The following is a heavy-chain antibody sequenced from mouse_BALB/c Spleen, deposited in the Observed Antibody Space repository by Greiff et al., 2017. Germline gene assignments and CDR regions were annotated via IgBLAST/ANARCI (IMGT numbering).Heavy chain of an antibody. CDR3: ATSLLRPSLDY. J-gene: IGHJ2*01. Sequence: EVKLMESGGGLVKPGGSLKLSCAASGFTFSSYAMSWVRQTPEKRLEWVASISSGGSTYYPDSVKGRFTISRDNARNILYLQMSSLRSEDTAMYYCATSLLRPSLDYWGQGTTLTVSS. D-gene: IGHD1-2*01. CDR2: ISSGGST. V-gene: IGHV5-6-5*01. CDR1: GFTFSSYA.